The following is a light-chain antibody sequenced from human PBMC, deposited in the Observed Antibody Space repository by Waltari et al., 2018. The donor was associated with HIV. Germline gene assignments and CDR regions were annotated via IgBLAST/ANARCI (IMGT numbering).Light chain of an antibody. CDR2: QAS. J-gene: IGKJ5*01. CDR1: QRVGDY. CDR3: QHYGRPST. Sequence: EIVLTQSPGTLSLSPADSATLSCRASQRVGDYLAWYQQKYGQAPRLLIYQASNRDTGISERFSGRGYGTDFTLTISGLEPEDSALYYCQHYGRPSTFGQGTRLEIE. V-gene: IGKV3-20*01.